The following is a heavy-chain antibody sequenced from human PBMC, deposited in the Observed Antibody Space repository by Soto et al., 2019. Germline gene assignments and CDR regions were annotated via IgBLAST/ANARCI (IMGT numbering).Heavy chain of an antibody. CDR1: GFTFSSYG. CDR3: AREWLWNAFDI. CDR2: ISYDGSNK. J-gene: IGHJ3*02. Sequence: QVQLVESGGGVVQPGRFLRLSCAASGFTFSSYGMHWVRQAPGKGLEWVAVISYDGSNKYYADSVKGRFTISRDNSKNTLYLQMNSLRAEDTAVYYCAREWLWNAFDIWGQGTMVTVSS. D-gene: IGHD6-19*01. V-gene: IGHV3-30*03.